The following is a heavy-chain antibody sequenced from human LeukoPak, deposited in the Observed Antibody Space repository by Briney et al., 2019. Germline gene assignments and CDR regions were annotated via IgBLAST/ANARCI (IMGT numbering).Heavy chain of an antibody. CDR2: IYYSGST. CDR1: GDSNSSSSYY. J-gene: IGHJ4*02. CDR3: ARAESRQSYSGTYGY. V-gene: IGHV4-39*01. D-gene: IGHD1-26*01. Sequence: SETLSLTCSVYGDSNSSSSYYWAWIRQPPGKGLEWIGSIYYSGSTYYNPSLKSRVTISVDTSKNQFSLKLSSVTAADTAVYYCARAESRQSYSGTYGYWGQGTLVTVSS.